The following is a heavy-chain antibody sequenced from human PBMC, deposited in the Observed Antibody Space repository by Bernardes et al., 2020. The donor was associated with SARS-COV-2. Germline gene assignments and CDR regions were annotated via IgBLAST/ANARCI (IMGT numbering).Heavy chain of an antibody. CDR1: EYTFKGYY. J-gene: IGHJ6*02. D-gene: IGHD2-15*01. V-gene: IGHV1-2*04. CDR3: ARDLGGYYSGGHYYSGLGLDV. Sequence: ASVTVSCKASEYTFKGYYIHWVRQAPGQGLEWMGWINPPSGGTNYAQKFQGWVTMTRDTSISTAYMELRSLKSDDTAVYYCARDLGGYYSGGHYYSGLGLDVWGQGTPVTVSS. CDR2: INPPSGGT.